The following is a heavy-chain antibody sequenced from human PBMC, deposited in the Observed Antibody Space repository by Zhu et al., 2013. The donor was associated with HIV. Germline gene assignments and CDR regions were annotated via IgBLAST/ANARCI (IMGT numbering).Heavy chain of an antibody. V-gene: IGHV1-8*01. J-gene: IGHJ5*02. D-gene: IGHD5-18*01. CDR2: MNPNTGNT. CDR1: GYTFTSYD. Sequence: QVQLVQSGAEVKKPGASVKVSCKASGYTFTSYDINWVRQATGQGLEWMGWMNPNTGNTGYAQKFQGRVTMTRNTSVSTAYMELSSLRPEDTAVYYCARGFAPGYTYGSNWFDPWGQGTLVTVSS. CDR3: ARGFAPGYTYGSNWFDP.